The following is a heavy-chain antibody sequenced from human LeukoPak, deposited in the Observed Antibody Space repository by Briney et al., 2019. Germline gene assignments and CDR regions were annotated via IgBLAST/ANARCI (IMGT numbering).Heavy chain of an antibody. D-gene: IGHD2-2*01. CDR3: ARPSTTSSFDAFDI. CDR1: GYRFTTYW. V-gene: IGHV5-51*01. CDR2: IYPGDSDT. J-gene: IGHJ3*02. Sequence: GESLKISCKGSGYRFTTYWIGWVRQMPGKGLGWMGIIYPGDSDTRYSPSFQGQVTISADKSISTAYLQWSSLKASDTAMYYCARPSTTSSFDAFDIWGQGTMVTVSS.